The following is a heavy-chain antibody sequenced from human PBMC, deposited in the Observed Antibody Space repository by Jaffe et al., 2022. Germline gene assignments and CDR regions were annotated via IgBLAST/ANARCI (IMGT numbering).Heavy chain of an antibody. CDR2: IYYSGST. D-gene: IGHD6-6*01. CDR1: GGSVSSGSYY. V-gene: IGHV4-61*01. CDR3: ARGGDSIAPETRVFYY. J-gene: IGHJ4*02. Sequence: QVQLQESGPGLVKPSETLSLTCTVSGGSVSSGSYYWSWIRQPPGKGLEWIGYIYYSGSTNYNPSLKSRVTISVDTSKNQFSLKLSSVTAADTAVYYCARGGDSIAPETRVFYYWGQGTLVTVSS.